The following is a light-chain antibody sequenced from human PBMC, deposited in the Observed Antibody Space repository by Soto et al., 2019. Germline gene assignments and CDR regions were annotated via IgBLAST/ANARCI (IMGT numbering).Light chain of an antibody. Sequence: QSVLTQPASVSGSPGQSITISCTGSSNDIGAYKYVSWYQQYPGKAPKLIIFEVSNRPSGVSNRFSGSKSGNTASLTIAGLQAEDEADYHCSSYTTGSTLYVFGGGTQLNVL. CDR2: EVS. J-gene: IGLJ7*01. CDR1: SNDIGAYKY. CDR3: SSYTTGSTLYV. V-gene: IGLV2-14*01.